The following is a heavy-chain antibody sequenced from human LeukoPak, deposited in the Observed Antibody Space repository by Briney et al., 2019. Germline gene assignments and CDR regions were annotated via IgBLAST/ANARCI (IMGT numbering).Heavy chain of an antibody. CDR3: TRDGGDYGASGSYPDY. V-gene: IGHV1-69*13. J-gene: IGHJ4*02. CDR1: GGTFCSYA. Sequence: GASVKVSCKASGGTFCSYAISWVRQAPGQGLEWMGQIIPYFGTSNYAQNFQGRVTLTADEATNTAYMELNRLRSDDTAVYYCTRDGGDYGASGSYPDYWGQGTLVTVSS. D-gene: IGHD3-10*01. CDR2: IIPYFGTS.